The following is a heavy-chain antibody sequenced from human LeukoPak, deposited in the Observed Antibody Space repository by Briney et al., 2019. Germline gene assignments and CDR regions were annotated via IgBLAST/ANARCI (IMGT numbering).Heavy chain of an antibody. V-gene: IGHV1-18*01. CDR2: VSAYADNT. J-gene: IGHJ4*02. CDR3: ASTRPTYCGGDCYSYYFDY. Sequence: ASVKVSCKASGYTFINYGISWVRQAPGQGLEWMGWVSAYADNTNYVQKFQGRVTMTTDTSTSTAYMELSSLRSEDTAVYYCASTRPTYCGGDCYSYYFDYWGQGTLVTVSS. CDR1: GYTFINYG. D-gene: IGHD2-21*01.